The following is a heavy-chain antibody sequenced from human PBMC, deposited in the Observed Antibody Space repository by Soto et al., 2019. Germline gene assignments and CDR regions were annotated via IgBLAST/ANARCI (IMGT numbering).Heavy chain of an antibody. V-gene: IGHV4-30-4*01. CDR3: ARDTGTYPYYFDY. Sequence: SETLSLTCTVSGGSISSGENFWNWIRQSPGKGLEWIGYIHHSRSTYYNPSLKSRLTISVDTSKNQISLKLNSVTAADTAVYYCARDTGTYPYYFDYWGQGTLVTVSS. CDR1: GGSISSGENF. J-gene: IGHJ4*02. D-gene: IGHD1-26*01. CDR2: IHHSRST.